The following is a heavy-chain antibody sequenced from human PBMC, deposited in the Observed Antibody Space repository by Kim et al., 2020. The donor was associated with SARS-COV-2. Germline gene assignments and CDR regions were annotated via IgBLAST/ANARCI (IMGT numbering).Heavy chain of an antibody. V-gene: IGHV1-18*01. CDR1: GYTFTSYG. D-gene: IGHD5-12*01. CDR3: ARDHRGVRWLQQALEG. Sequence: ASVKVSCKASGYTFTSYGIIWVRQAPGQGLEWMGWISAYNGNTNYAQKLQGRVTMTTDTSTSTAYMELRSLRSDDTAVYYCARDHRGVRWLQQALEGWGQGTLVTVSS. CDR2: ISAYNGNT. J-gene: IGHJ4*02.